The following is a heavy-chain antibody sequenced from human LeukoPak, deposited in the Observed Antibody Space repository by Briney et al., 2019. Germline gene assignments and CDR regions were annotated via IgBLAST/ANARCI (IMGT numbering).Heavy chain of an antibody. CDR3: ARGGHRSVGVADY. J-gene: IGHJ4*02. CDR1: GYSISSGYF. Sequence: SETLSLTCTVSGYSISSGYFWGWIRQPPGKGLEWIGSIYHSGRSYYNPSLKSRVTISVDTSKNQFSLRLNSVTAADTAVYYCARGGHRSVGVADYWGEGTLVTVSS. D-gene: IGHD1-26*01. V-gene: IGHV4-38-2*02. CDR2: IYHSGRS.